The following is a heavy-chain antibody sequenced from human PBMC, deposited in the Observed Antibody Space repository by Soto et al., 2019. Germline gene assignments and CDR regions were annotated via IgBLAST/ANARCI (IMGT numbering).Heavy chain of an antibody. CDR3: ARLMVSGEYSYGKFDY. V-gene: IGHV5-51*01. CDR1: GYSFTSYW. J-gene: IGHJ4*02. Sequence: PGESLKISCKGSGYSFTSYWIGWVRQMPGKGLEWMGIIYPGDSDTRYSPSFQGQVTISADKSISTAYLQWSSLKASDTAMYYCARLMVSGEYSYGKFDYWGQGTLVTVSS. CDR2: IYPGDSDT. D-gene: IGHD5-18*01.